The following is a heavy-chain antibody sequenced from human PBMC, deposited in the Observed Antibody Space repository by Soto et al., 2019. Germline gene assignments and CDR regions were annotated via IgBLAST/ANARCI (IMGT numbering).Heavy chain of an antibody. CDR3: ARDAGGHSDY. CDR1: GYIFMSYG. V-gene: IGHV1-18*01. Sequence: QVQLVQSGVEVKKPGASVKVSCKTSGYIFMSYGINWVRQAPGQGLEWMGWISAYNGNTKYAQKVQDRVTMTRDVTTSTPYREMRSLSSDDRAVYYCARDAGGHSDYGGRGPRVTVSS. J-gene: IGHJ4*02. CDR2: ISAYNGNT. D-gene: IGHD2-21*01.